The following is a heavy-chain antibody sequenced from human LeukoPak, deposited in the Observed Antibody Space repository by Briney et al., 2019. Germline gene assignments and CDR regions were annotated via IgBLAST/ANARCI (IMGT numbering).Heavy chain of an antibody. J-gene: IGHJ4*02. CDR1: ESTFSTYA. Sequence: GGSLGLSCAASESTFSTYAMNWVRQAPGKGLEWVSSISSSSSYIYYADAVRGRFSISRDNAKRSLYLQMSSLRVEDTAVYYCARDLILADNGGSSAHDYWGQGTLVTVSS. CDR2: ISSSSSYI. D-gene: IGHD6-25*01. CDR3: ARDLILADNGGSSAHDY. V-gene: IGHV3-21*01.